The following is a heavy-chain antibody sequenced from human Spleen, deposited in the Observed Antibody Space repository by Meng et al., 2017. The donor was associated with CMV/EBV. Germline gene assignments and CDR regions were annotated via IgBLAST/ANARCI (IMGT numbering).Heavy chain of an antibody. Sequence: GESLKISCAASGCTFSSYEMNWVRQAPGKGLEWVSYISSSGSTIYYADSVKGRFTISRDNAKNSLYLQMNSLRAEDTALYYCAKDITGGSSGWYGGDYWGQGTVVTVSS. CDR2: ISSSGSTI. V-gene: IGHV3-48*03. J-gene: IGHJ4*02. D-gene: IGHD6-19*01. CDR1: GCTFSSYE. CDR3: AKDITGGSSGWYGGDY.